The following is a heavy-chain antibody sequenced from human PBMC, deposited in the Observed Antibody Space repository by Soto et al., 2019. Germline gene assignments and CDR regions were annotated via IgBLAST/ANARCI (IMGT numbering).Heavy chain of an antibody. CDR1: GFTFSSYG. Sequence: GGSLRLSCAASGFTFSSYGMHWVRQAPGKGLERVAAIWHDGSNKYYADAVKGSFTISRDNSKNTLYLQMNSLRAEDTAVYYCAREGLHDSSGYDFDYWGQGTLVTVCS. CDR3: AREGLHDSSGYDFDY. V-gene: IGHV3-33*01. J-gene: IGHJ4*02. CDR2: IWHDGSNK. D-gene: IGHD3-22*01.